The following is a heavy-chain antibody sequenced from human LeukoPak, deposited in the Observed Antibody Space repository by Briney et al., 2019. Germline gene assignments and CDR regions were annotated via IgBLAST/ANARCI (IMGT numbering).Heavy chain of an antibody. Sequence: PGGSLRLSCAASGFTVSSNYMSWVRQAPGKGLEWVSVIYSGGSTYYADSVKGRFTISRDNSKNTLYLQMNSLRAEDTGVYHCARGERDSSIRGDAFDIWGQGTMVTVSS. CDR2: IYSGGST. J-gene: IGHJ3*02. V-gene: IGHV3-66*01. CDR1: GFTVSSNY. CDR3: ARGERDSSIRGDAFDI. D-gene: IGHD5-12*01.